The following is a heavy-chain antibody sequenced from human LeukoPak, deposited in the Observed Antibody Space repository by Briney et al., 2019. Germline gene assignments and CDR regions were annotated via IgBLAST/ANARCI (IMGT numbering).Heavy chain of an antibody. CDR3: ARRSGYSYGYYFDY. CDR1: GFTFCRYS. J-gene: IGHJ4*02. D-gene: IGHD5-18*01. Sequence: GGSLRLSCAASGFTFCRYSMNWVRRAPGEGLEWVSYISSSSNYIYYADSVKGRFTITRDNAKNSLYLQMNSLRAEDTAVYYCARRSGYSYGYYFDYWGQGTLVTVSS. V-gene: IGHV3-21*01. CDR2: ISSSSNYI.